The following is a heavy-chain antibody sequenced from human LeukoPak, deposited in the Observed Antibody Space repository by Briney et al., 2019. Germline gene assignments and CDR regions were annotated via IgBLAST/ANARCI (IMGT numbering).Heavy chain of an antibody. Sequence: GGSLRLSRAASGFTFSSYAMHWVRQAPGKGLEWVAVVSYDGSNKYYADSVKGRFTISRDNSKNTLYLQMNSLRAEDTAVYYCARDRYDSSGYYYETGFDYYFDYWGQGTLVTVSS. V-gene: IGHV3-30-3*01. CDR3: ARDRYDSSGYYYETGFDYYFDY. CDR2: VSYDGSNK. D-gene: IGHD3-22*01. J-gene: IGHJ4*02. CDR1: GFTFSSYA.